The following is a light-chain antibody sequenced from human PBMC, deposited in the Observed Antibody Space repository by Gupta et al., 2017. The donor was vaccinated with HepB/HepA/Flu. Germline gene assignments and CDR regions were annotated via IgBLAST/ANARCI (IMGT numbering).Light chain of an antibody. CDR2: DVT. CDR3: SSFSNTNTLVL. V-gene: IGLV2-14*03. J-gene: IGLJ2*01. Sequence: QSALTQPASVSGSPGPSITISCTGTSNDIGGFDSVSWYQQDPGQAPKLLIYDVTTRPSGVSDRFSGSKSGNTASLTISGPQAEDEADYYCSSFSNTNTLVLFGGGTKLTVL. CDR1: SNDIGGFDS.